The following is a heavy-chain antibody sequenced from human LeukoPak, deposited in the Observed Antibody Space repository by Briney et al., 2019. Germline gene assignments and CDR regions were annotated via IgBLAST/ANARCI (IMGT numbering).Heavy chain of an antibody. CDR2: INHSGST. D-gene: IGHD3-3*01. CDR1: GGSFSGYY. V-gene: IGHV4-34*01. Sequence: SETLSLTCAVYGGSFSGYYWSWIRQPPGKGLEWIGEINHSGSTNYNPSLKSRVTISVDTSKNQFSLKLSSVTAADTAVYYCAREWDQLRFLEWLQTAGAFDIWSQGTMVTVSS. CDR3: AREWDQLRFLEWLQTAGAFDI. J-gene: IGHJ3*02.